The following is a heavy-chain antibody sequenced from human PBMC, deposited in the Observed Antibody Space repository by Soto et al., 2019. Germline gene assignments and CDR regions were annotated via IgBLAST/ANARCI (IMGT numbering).Heavy chain of an antibody. CDR3: AKEVSQRLRFLEWFFDY. J-gene: IGHJ4*02. CDR1: GFTFSSYA. V-gene: IGHV3-23*01. CDR2: ISGSGGST. Sequence: GGSLRLSCAASGFTFSSYAMSWVRQAPGKGLEWVSAISGSGGSTYYADSVKGRFTISRDNSKNTLYLQMNSLRAEDTAVYYCAKEVSQRLRFLEWFFDYWGQGTLVTVSS. D-gene: IGHD3-3*01.